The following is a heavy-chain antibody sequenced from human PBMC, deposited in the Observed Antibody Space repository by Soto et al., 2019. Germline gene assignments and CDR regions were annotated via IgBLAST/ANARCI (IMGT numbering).Heavy chain of an antibody. CDR1: GFTFSNYA. V-gene: IGHV3-23*01. Sequence: EVQLLDSGGGLVQPGGSLRLSCAASGFTFSNYAMTWVRQGPGKGLEWVSGISGSGGRSYYADSVKGRFTISRDNSKSTLYLQMNSLRAEDTAVYYCAKAYFVWSSEQPYYCDYWGKGTLVTVSS. J-gene: IGHJ4*02. CDR3: AKAYFVWSSEQPYYCDY. CDR2: ISGSGGRS. D-gene: IGHD3-16*01.